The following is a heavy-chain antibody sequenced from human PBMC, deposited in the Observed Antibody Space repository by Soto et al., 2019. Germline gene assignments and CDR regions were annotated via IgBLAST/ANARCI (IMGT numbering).Heavy chain of an antibody. J-gene: IGHJ6*02. V-gene: IGHV4-30-4*01. D-gene: IGHD3-10*01. CDR3: ARYQNGLWFGERSGMDV. CDR2: IYYSGST. Sequence: SETLSLTCTVSGGSISSGDYYWSWIRQHTGKGLEWIGYIYYSGSTYYNPSLKSRVTISVDTSKNQFSLKLISVTAAYTAVYYCARYQNGLWFGERSGMDVWCQGTTVTVSS. CDR1: GGSISSGDYY.